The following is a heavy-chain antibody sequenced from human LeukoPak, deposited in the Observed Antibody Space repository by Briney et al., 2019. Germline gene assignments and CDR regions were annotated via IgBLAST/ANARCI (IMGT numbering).Heavy chain of an antibody. J-gene: IGHJ4*02. D-gene: IGHD3-3*01. Sequence: GGSLRLSCVASGFTFGKYWMSWVRQAPGKGLEWVANIKLDGSEKNYVDSVKGRFTISRDNTKNSLYLQMNSLRVEDTAVFYCERGQYDIGSRRGNFDFWGQGTVVIV. CDR1: GFTFGKYW. CDR2: IKLDGSEK. CDR3: ERGQYDIGSRRGNFDF. V-gene: IGHV3-7*03.